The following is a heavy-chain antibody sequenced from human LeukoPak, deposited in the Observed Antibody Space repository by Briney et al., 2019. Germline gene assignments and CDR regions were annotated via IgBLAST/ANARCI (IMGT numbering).Heavy chain of an antibody. Sequence: SETLSLTCAVSGYSISSGYYWGWIRQPPGKGLEWIGSIYHSGSTYYNPSLKSRVTISVDTSKDQFSLKLSSVTAADTAVYYCARLYTVTTWVDVWGKGTTVTVSS. D-gene: IGHD4-17*01. V-gene: IGHV4-38-2*01. CDR3: ARLYTVTTWVDV. CDR1: GYSISSGYY. CDR2: IYHSGST. J-gene: IGHJ6*04.